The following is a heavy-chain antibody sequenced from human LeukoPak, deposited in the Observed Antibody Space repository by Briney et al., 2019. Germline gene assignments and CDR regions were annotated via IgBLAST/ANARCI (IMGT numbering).Heavy chain of an antibody. Sequence: GESLKISCKGSGYSFTSYWIGWVRQLPGKGLEWMGIIYPGDSDTRYSPSFQGQVTISADKSISTAYLQWSSLKASDTDMYYCARISGYCSGGSCYWIDYWGQGTLVTVSS. J-gene: IGHJ4*02. V-gene: IGHV5-51*01. CDR3: ARISGYCSGGSCYWIDY. CDR1: GYSFTSYW. CDR2: IYPGDSDT. D-gene: IGHD2-15*01.